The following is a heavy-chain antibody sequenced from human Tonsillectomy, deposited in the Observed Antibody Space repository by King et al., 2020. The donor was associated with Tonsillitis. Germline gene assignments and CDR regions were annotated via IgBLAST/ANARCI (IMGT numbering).Heavy chain of an antibody. D-gene: IGHD3-22*01. Sequence: VQLVESGGGVVQPGRSLRLSCAASGLTFRNYGMHWGRQAPGKGLEWVAIISYDGRNKYYADSVKGRFTISRDNSKNTLYLQMNSLRAEDTAVYYCAKGVTSSGYYYFDYWGQGTPVTVSS. CDR3: AKGVTSSGYYYFDY. CDR2: ISYDGRNK. J-gene: IGHJ4*02. CDR1: GLTFRNYG. V-gene: IGHV3-30*18.